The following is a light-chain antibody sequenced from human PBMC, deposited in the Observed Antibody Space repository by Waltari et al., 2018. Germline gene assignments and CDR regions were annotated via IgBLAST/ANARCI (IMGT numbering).Light chain of an antibody. CDR1: SSDVGGYNY. J-gene: IGLJ1*01. CDR3: SSYTSSSTLYV. CDR2: EVS. V-gene: IGLV2-14*01. Sequence: QSALTQPASVSGSPGPSITISCTGTSSDVGGYNYVSWYQQHPGKAPKRMIYEVSNRPSGVSNRFSGSKSGNTASLTISGLQAEDEAEYYCSSYTSSSTLYVFGTGTKVTVL.